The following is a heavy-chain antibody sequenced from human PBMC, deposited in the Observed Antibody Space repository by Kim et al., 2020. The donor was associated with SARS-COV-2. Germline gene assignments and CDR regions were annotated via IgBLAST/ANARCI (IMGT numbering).Heavy chain of an antibody. Sequence: GGSLRLSCAASGFTFSNAWMSWVRQAPGKGLEWVGRIKSKTDGGTTDYAAPVKGRFTISRDDSKNTLYLQMNSLKTEDTAVYYCTTDLRGITMVRGVIITYYGMDVWGQGTTVTVSS. D-gene: IGHD3-10*01. CDR2: IKSKTDGGTT. J-gene: IGHJ6*02. CDR1: GFTFSNAW. CDR3: TTDLRGITMVRGVIITYYGMDV. V-gene: IGHV3-15*01.